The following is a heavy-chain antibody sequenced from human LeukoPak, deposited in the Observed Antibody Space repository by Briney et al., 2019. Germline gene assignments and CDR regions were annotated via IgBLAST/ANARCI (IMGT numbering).Heavy chain of an antibody. Sequence: PGGSLRLSCAASGFTFSSYTFSTYAMSWVRQAPGKGLEWVSAVSGSGVSTYYADSVKGRFTISRDNSKNTLYLQMNGLRAEDTAVYYCAKGVEDSGIYYYYYMDVWGNGTTVTVSS. CDR1: GFTFSSYTFSTYA. CDR2: VSGSGVST. J-gene: IGHJ6*03. V-gene: IGHV3-23*01. CDR3: AKGVEDSGIYYYYYMDV. D-gene: IGHD2-15*01.